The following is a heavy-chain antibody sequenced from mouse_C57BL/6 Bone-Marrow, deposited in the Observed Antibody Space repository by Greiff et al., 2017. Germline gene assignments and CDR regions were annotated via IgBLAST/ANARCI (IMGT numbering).Heavy chain of an antibody. V-gene: IGHV1-9*01. CDR2: ILPGSGST. CDR3: ARWGSNYEREMDY. CDR1: GYTFTGYW. Sequence: VQLQQSGAELMKPGASVKLSCTATGYTFTGYWIAWVQQRPGHGLEWVGEILPGSGSTNYNEKFKGKATFTADTSYNTTYMQLSNLTTENSAINYCARWGSNYEREMDYWGQGTSVTVSS. J-gene: IGHJ4*01. D-gene: IGHD2-5*01.